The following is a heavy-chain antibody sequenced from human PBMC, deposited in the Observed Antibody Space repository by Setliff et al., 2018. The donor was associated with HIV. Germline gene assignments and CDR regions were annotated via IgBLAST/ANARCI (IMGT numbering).Heavy chain of an antibody. J-gene: IGHJ1*01. CDR1: GASIRSSKW. CDR3: ARGTGYSSSRFQH. V-gene: IGHV4-4*02. Sequence: SETLSLTCVVSGASIRSSKWWSWVRQSPGKRLRWIGEIDEGGATNYSPSLKSRVTISVDTSKNQFSLKLSSVTAADTAVYYCARGTGYSSSRFQHWGQGTLVTVSS. D-gene: IGHD6-13*01. CDR2: IDEGGAT.